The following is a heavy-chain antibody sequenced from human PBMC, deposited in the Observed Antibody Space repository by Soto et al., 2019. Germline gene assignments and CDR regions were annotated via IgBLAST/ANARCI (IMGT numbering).Heavy chain of an antibody. D-gene: IGHD3-16*01. J-gene: IGHJ4*02. V-gene: IGHV4-31*03. Sequence: RASETLSLTCTVSGGSISNGGYYWSWVRQHPGKGLEWIGDIYYSGSTFYNSSLKGRVTISIDTSKNQFSLNLRSVTSADTAVYFCARNQITYYDNISGSLYYFDSWGQGTLVTVSS. CDR2: IYYSGST. CDR3: ARNQITYYDNISGSLYYFDS. CDR1: GGSISNGGYY.